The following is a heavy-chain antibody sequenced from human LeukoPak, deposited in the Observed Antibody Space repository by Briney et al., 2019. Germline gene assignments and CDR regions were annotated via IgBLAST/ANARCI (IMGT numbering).Heavy chain of an antibody. V-gene: IGHV3-7*03. CDR2: IKQDGSEK. D-gene: IGHD3-9*01. Sequence: GGSLRLSCAASGFTFSSYWMSWVRQAPGKGLEWVANIKQDGSEKYYVDSVKGRFTISRDNAKKSLYLQMNSLRAEDTAVYYCARDLDYDILTGYYRDYGMDVWGQGTTVTVSS. CDR3: ARDLDYDILTGYYRDYGMDV. CDR1: GFTFSSYW. J-gene: IGHJ6*02.